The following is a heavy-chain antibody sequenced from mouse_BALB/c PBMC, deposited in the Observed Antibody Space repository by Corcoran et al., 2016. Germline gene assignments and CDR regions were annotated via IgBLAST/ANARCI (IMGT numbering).Heavy chain of an antibody. CDR3: ARTYYDYDWIAY. CDR1: GYTFTNYG. CDR2: INTYTGEP. Sequence: QIKLVQSGPELKKPGETVKISCKAPGYTFTNYGMYWVKQAPGKGLKWMGWINTYTGEPTYADDIKGRFAFSLETSASTAYLQINNLKNEDTATYFCARTYYDYDWIAYWGQGTLVTVSA. V-gene: IGHV9-3-1*01. J-gene: IGHJ3*01. D-gene: IGHD2-4*01.